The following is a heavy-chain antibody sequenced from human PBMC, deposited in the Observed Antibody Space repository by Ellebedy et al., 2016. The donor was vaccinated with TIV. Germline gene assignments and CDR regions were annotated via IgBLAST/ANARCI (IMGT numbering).Heavy chain of an antibody. J-gene: IGHJ4*02. D-gene: IGHD2-15*01. CDR3: ARSVGALDY. Sequence: SETLSLTXVVYGGSFSSYYWSWIRQPPGKGLEWIGEINHSGSAKHNPALKSRVSISVDTSKNQFSLKLSSVTAADTAVYYCARSVGALDYWGQGTLVTVSS. CDR2: INHSGSA. CDR1: GGSFSSYY. V-gene: IGHV4-34*01.